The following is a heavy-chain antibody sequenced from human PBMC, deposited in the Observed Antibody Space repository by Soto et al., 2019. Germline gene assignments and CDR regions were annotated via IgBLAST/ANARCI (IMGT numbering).Heavy chain of an antibody. D-gene: IGHD6-19*01. J-gene: IGHJ6*02. CDR3: ARFIAVAGGDPKYGMDV. Sequence: PSETLSLTCTVPGGSIRSGGYYWSWIRQHPGKGLEWIGYIYYSGSTCYNPSLKSRVTISVDTSKNQFSLKLSSVTAADTAVYYCARFIAVAGGDPKYGMDVWGQGTTVTVSS. V-gene: IGHV4-31*03. CDR1: GGSIRSGGYY. CDR2: IYYSGST.